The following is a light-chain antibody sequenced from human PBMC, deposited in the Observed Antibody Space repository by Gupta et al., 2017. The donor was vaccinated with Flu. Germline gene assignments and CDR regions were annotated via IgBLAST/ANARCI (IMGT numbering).Light chain of an antibody. CDR2: DHS. CDR3: PVWDSGSDQYL. CDR1: NIGSKS. Sequence: GQTARITCGGNNIGSKSVHWYHQQPGQAPVLVVYDHSDRPSGIPERFSGSNSGNTATLTISRVAAGDEAAYYCPVWDSGSDQYLFPTGSQVTV. V-gene: IGLV3-21*02. J-gene: IGLJ1*01.